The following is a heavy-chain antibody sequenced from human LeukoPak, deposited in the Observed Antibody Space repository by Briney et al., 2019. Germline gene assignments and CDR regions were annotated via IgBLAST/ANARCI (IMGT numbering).Heavy chain of an antibody. D-gene: IGHD3-3*01. Sequence: GGSLRLSCAASGFTFSSYAMSWVRQSPGKGLEWVSAISGSGGTTYYADYVKGRFTISRDNSKNTLYLQVNSLRAEDTAVYYCAKANVFGVVDYFDYWGQGTLVTVSS. CDR2: ISGSGGTT. CDR1: GFTFSSYA. CDR3: AKANVFGVVDYFDY. J-gene: IGHJ4*02. V-gene: IGHV3-23*01.